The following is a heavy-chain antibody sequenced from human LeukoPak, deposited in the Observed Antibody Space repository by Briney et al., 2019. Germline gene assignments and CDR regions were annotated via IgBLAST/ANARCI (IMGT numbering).Heavy chain of an antibody. CDR1: GFTFSSYS. CDR3: ARDGVSVCCYTAY. D-gene: IGHD2-2*02. V-gene: IGHV3-21*01. Sequence: GGSLRLSCAASGFTFSSYSMNWVRQAPGKGLEWVSSISSSSSYIYYADSVKGRFTISRDNAKNSLYLQMNSLRAEDTAVYYCARDGVSVCCYTAYWGQGTLVTVSS. J-gene: IGHJ4*02. CDR2: ISSSSSYI.